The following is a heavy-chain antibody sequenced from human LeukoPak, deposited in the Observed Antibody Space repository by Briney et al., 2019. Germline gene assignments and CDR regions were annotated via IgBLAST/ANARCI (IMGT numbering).Heavy chain of an antibody. CDR3: ARGIVSPRFYDYMDV. CDR2: FFATGSS. CDR1: GGSINSGNYY. J-gene: IGHJ6*03. D-gene: IGHD1-26*01. V-gene: IGHV4-61*02. Sequence: KPSETLSLTCTVSGGSINSGNYYWTWIRQPAGKGLEWIGRFFATGSSSSSHNPSLSGRASISVDTSKNQFSLQLSSVTAADSAVYFCARGIVSPRFYDYMDVWGKGTTVTVSS.